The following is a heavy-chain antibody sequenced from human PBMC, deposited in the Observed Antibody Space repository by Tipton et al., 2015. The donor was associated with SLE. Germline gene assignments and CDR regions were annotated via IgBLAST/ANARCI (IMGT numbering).Heavy chain of an antibody. Sequence: TLSLTCSVSGDSISHSYWSWIRQPPGKGLEWIGYIYYGGSTSYSPSLKSRTTISIDTSMTQFSLRLTSVTAADTAVYYCARGPFWSGSWDYWGQGTLVTVSS. CDR2: IYYGGST. D-gene: IGHD3-3*01. J-gene: IGHJ4*02. CDR3: ARGPFWSGSWDY. V-gene: IGHV4-59*01. CDR1: GDSISHSY.